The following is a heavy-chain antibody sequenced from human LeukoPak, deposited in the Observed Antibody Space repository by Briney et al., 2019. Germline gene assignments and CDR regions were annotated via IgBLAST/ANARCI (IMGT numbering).Heavy chain of an antibody. Sequence: GASVKVSCKASGYTLTGYYMHWVRQAPGRGLEWMGWINPNSGGTNYAQKFQGRVTMTRDTSISTAYMELSRLRSDDTAVYYCARWVKYCSSTSCYAEDYYYGMDVWGQGTTVTVSS. CDR1: GYTLTGYY. CDR3: ARWVKYCSSTSCYAEDYYYGMDV. J-gene: IGHJ6*02. V-gene: IGHV1-2*02. CDR2: INPNSGGT. D-gene: IGHD2-2*01.